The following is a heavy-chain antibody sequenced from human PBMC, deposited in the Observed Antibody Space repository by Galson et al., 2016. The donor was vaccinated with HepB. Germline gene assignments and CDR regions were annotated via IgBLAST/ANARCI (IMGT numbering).Heavy chain of an antibody. CDR1: GYRFRDYD. Sequence: SVKVSCKASGYRFRDYDVSWVRQAPGQGLEWMGWMNPNSGNTGYAQRLRGRIDMNSDNSIITAYMELHSPESEDTALYYCARAIRNQLPSEYWGQGTLVTVSS. V-gene: IGHV1-8*01. CDR2: MNPNSGNT. D-gene: IGHD1-14*01. J-gene: IGHJ4*02. CDR3: ARAIRNQLPSEY.